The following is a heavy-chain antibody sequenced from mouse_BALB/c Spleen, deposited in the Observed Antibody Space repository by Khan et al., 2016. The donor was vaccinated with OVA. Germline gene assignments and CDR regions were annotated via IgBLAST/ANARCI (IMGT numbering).Heavy chain of an antibody. CDR1: GFTFSTYA. CDR3: AGSPYGNFAY. Sequence: EVELVESGGGLVKPGGSLKLSCAASGFTFSTYAMSWVRQTPEKRLEWVATISSDGDYTYYPDNVTGRFTIPRDNAKNTLYLQMSSLRSEDTARYYCAGSPYGNFAYWGQGTLVTVSA. D-gene: IGHD2-1*01. J-gene: IGHJ3*01. CDR2: ISSDGDYT. V-gene: IGHV5-9-3*01.